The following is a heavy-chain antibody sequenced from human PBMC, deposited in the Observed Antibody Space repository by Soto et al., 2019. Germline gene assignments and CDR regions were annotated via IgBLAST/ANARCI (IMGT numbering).Heavy chain of an antibody. D-gene: IGHD5-12*01. Sequence: QVQLVESGGGVVQPGRSLRLSCAASGFTFSSYGMHWVRQAPGKGLEWVAVIWFDGTNKYYADSVKGRFTISRDNSKSTLYLQMNSLRAEDTAVYYCARDRGYSGYDSPRYYYGMDVWGQGTTVTVSS. CDR1: GFTFSSYG. J-gene: IGHJ6*02. CDR2: IWFDGTNK. V-gene: IGHV3-33*01. CDR3: ARDRGYSGYDSPRYYYGMDV.